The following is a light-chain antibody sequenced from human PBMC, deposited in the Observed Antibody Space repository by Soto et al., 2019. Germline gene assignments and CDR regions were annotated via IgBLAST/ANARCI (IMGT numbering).Light chain of an antibody. J-gene: IGLJ2*01. CDR3: AVWDDSLNAVL. CDR1: TCNIANNV. Sequence: QSVLIQPPSTSGTPGQRVTLTCSGGTCNIANNVVNWYRHLPGAAPRLLIFSTEHRPSGVPDRFSASKSGTSASLAISGLQSEDEGDYYCAVWDDSLNAVLFGGGTKLTVL. V-gene: IGLV1-44*01. CDR2: STE.